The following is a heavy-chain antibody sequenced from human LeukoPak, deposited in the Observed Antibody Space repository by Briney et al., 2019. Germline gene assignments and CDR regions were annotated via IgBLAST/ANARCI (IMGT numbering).Heavy chain of an antibody. D-gene: IGHD3-16*02. Sequence: SQSRSLASPVSGYSISSVYYWCCIRQYPGKGREGIGTLYHSGSTYYNPSLKSRATISVDTSKNQFSMKLGCVPAADPAVYYCASSGIMITFGGVIVSDWFDPCGQGTLVTVSS. CDR3: ASSGIMITFGGVIVSDWFDP. CDR1: GYSISSVYY. V-gene: IGHV4-38-2*01. CDR2: LYHSGST. J-gene: IGHJ5*02.